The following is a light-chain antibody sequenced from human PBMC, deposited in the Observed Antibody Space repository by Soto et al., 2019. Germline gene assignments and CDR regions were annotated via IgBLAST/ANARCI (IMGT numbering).Light chain of an antibody. CDR1: QSVTSNY. J-gene: IGKJ2*01. Sequence: EIVLTQSPGTLSLSPGERATLSCRASQSVTSNYLAWYQQKPGQDPGLLIYGASSRATGIPDRFSGSGSGTDFTLTISRLEPEDFAVYYCQQYGSSPATFGQGTKLEIK. V-gene: IGKV3-20*01. CDR2: GAS. CDR3: QQYGSSPAT.